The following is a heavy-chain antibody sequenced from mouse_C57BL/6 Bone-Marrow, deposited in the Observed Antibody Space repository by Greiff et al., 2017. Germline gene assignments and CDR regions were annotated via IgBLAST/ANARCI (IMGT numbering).Heavy chain of an antibody. Sequence: VQLQQSGTVLARPGASVKMSCKTSGYTFTSYWMHWVKQRPGQGLEWIGAIYPGNSDTSYNQKFKGKAKLTAVTSASTAYMEPSSLTNEDSAVYYCTRSGPGRSYVGVFDVWGTGTTVTVSS. D-gene: IGHD1-1*01. CDR1: GYTFTSYW. J-gene: IGHJ1*03. V-gene: IGHV1-5*01. CDR3: TRSGPGRSYVGVFDV. CDR2: IYPGNSDT.